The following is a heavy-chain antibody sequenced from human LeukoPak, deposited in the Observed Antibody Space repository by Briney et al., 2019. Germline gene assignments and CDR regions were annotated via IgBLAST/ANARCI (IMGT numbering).Heavy chain of an antibody. D-gene: IGHD3-10*01. CDR3: ARDNRVTMVRGVPVV. CDR2: ISSSSSYI. CDR1: GFTFSSYS. V-gene: IGHV3-21*01. J-gene: IGHJ6*04. Sequence: PGGSLRLSCAASGFTFSSYSMNWVRQAPGKGLEWVSSISSSSSYIYYADSVKGRFTISRDNAKNSLYLQMNSLRAEDTAVYYCARDNRVTMVRGVPVVWGKGTTVTVSS.